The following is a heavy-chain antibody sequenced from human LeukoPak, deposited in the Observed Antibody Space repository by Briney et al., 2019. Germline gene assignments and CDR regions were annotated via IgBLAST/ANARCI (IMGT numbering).Heavy chain of an antibody. CDR1: GYTFTSYD. D-gene: IGHD3-10*01. J-gene: IGHJ4*02. CDR2: MNPNSGNT. CDR3: ARGLGFGEFSDY. Sequence: ASVKVSCKASGYTFTSYDINWVRQATGQGLEWMGWMNPNSGNTGYAQKFQGRVTMTRSTSISTAYMELSSLRSEDTAVYYCARGLGFGEFSDYWGQGTLVTVSS. V-gene: IGHV1-8*01.